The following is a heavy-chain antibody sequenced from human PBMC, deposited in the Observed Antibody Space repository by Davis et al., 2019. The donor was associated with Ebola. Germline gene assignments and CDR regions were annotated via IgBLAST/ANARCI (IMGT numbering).Heavy chain of an antibody. CDR2: IKPEGSEK. Sequence: PGGSLRLSCAVSGFTFTTYWMAWVRQAPGKGLEWVASIKPEGSEKYYVDSVKGRFTISRDNAKNPLYLQMNSLRAEDSAVYYCARGSVDYWGQGTLVTVSS. J-gene: IGHJ4*02. CDR1: GFTFTTYW. V-gene: IGHV3-7*01. CDR3: ARGSVDY.